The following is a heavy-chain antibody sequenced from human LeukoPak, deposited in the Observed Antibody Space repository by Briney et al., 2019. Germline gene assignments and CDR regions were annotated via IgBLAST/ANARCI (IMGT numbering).Heavy chain of an antibody. Sequence: PGGSLRLSCAASGFTFSGSAMDWVRQAPGKGLEWVSYISSSGSTIYYADSVKGRFTISRDNSKNTLYLQMNSLRAEDTAVYYCARDGQVLWFGELVRIDYWGQGTLVTVSS. J-gene: IGHJ4*02. CDR2: ISSSGSTI. CDR1: GFTFSGSA. V-gene: IGHV3-48*01. CDR3: ARDGQVLWFGELVRIDY. D-gene: IGHD3-10*01.